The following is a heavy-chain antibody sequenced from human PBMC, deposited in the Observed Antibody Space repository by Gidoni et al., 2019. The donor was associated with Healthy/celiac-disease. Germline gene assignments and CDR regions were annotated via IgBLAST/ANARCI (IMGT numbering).Heavy chain of an antibody. J-gene: IGHJ5*02. D-gene: IGHD3-16*02. CDR2: INHSGST. Sequence: QVQLQQWGAGLLKPSETLSLTCAVYGGSFSGYYWSWTRQPPGKGLEWIGEINHSGSTKYNPSLKSRVTISVDTSKNQFSLKLSSVTAADTAVYYCASMYDYVWGSYRPSRWFDPWGQGTLVTVSS. CDR3: ASMYDYVWGSYRPSRWFDP. V-gene: IGHV4-34*01. CDR1: GGSFSGYY.